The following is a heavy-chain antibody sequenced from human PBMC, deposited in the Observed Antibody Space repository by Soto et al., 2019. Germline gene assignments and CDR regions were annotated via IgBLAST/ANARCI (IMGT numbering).Heavy chain of an antibody. CDR1: SSSVSSYY. J-gene: IGHJ4*02. Sequence: SETLSLTCTVSSSSVSSYYWNWIRQSPGKGLEWIGYIYYSGYTNYNPSLKSRITISVDTSKNQFSLKLSSVTPADTAVYYCAGGGMTTVPYWGQGTLVTVSS. CDR2: IYYSGYT. V-gene: IGHV4-59*02. D-gene: IGHD4-17*01. CDR3: AGGGMTTVPY.